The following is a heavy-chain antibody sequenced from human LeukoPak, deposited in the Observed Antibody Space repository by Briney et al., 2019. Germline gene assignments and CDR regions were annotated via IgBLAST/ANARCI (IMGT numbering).Heavy chain of an antibody. V-gene: IGHV3-21*01. D-gene: IGHD5-12*01. CDR1: GFTFSSYS. CDR2: ISSSSSYI. Sequence: GGSLRLSCAASGFTFSSYSMNWVRQAPGKGLEWVSSISSSSSYIYYADSVKGRFTISRDNAKNSLYLQMNSLRAEDTAAYYCARRGYSGYDSWFDPWGQGTLVTVSS. J-gene: IGHJ5*02. CDR3: ARRGYSGYDSWFDP.